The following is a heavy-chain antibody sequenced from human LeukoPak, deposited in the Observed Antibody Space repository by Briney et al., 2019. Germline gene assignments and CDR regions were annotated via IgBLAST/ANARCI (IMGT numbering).Heavy chain of an antibody. J-gene: IGHJ4*02. CDR1: GFTFSSYS. Sequence: SGGSLRLSCAASGFTFSSYSMNWVRQAPGKGLEWVSSISSSSSYIYYADSVKGRFTISRDNAKNSLYLQMNSLRAEDTAVYYCAKGPFPCIATPGCYFDYWGQGTLVTVSS. V-gene: IGHV3-21*01. CDR3: AKGPFPCIATPGCYFDY. D-gene: IGHD6-13*01. CDR2: ISSSSSYI.